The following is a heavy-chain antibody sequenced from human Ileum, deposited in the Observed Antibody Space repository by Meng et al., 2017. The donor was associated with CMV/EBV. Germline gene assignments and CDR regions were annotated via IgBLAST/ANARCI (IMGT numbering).Heavy chain of an antibody. D-gene: IGHD1-26*01. Sequence: HGQTHEPDQGRVMRSETLSPPCTVCVGSINNYYGSWIRQSAGKGLEWIGRFYSSDTYNYHPSLNSRVTMSLDTSKNQFSLNLRSVTAADTAIYYCARGPGASTREGFDYWGLGTLVTVSS. CDR2: FYSSDTY. CDR1: VGSINNYY. J-gene: IGHJ4*02. CDR3: ARGPGASTREGFDY. V-gene: IGHV4-4*07.